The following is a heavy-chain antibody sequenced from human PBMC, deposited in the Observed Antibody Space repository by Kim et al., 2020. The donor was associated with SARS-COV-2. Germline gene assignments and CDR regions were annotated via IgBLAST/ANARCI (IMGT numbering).Heavy chain of an antibody. CDR2: IYYSGST. V-gene: IGHV4-39*07. CDR1: GGSISSSSYY. Sequence: SETLSLTCTVSGGSISSSSYYWGWIRQPPGKGLEWIGSIYYSGSTYYNPSLKSRVTISVDTSKNQFSLKLSSVTAADTAVYYCASLPVEPAAHFDYWGQGTLVTVSS. J-gene: IGHJ4*02. CDR3: ASLPVEPAAHFDY. D-gene: IGHD2-2*01.